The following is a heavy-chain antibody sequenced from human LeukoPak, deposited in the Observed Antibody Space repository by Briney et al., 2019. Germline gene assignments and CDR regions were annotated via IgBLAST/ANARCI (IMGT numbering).Heavy chain of an antibody. Sequence: PGGSLRLSCAASGFTFSSYAMSWVRQAPGKGLEWVSAISGSGGSTYYADSVKGRFTISRDNSKNTLYLQMNSLRAEDTAVYYCAKGQTITMIGRWWYFDYWGQGTLVTVSS. CDR2: ISGSGGST. V-gene: IGHV3-23*01. D-gene: IGHD3-22*01. CDR1: GFTFSSYA. J-gene: IGHJ4*02. CDR3: AKGQTITMIGRWWYFDY.